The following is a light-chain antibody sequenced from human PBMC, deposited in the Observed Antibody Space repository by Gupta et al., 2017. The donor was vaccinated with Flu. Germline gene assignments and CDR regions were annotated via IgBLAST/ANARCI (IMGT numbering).Light chain of an antibody. V-gene: IGKV3-20*01. CDR3: QQDNNSPLT. CDR1: QSLRSKY. Sequence: GTLSLSPGERATLSCRTSQSLRSKYLAWYQQKPGQAPRLLIYAASNSATGIPDKFSGSGSGTEFTLTISRLEPEDSAVYYCQQDNNSPLTFGGGTKVEI. J-gene: IGKJ4*01. CDR2: AAS.